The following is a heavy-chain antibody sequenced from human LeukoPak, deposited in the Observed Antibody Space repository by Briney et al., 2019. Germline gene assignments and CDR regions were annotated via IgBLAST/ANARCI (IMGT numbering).Heavy chain of an antibody. D-gene: IGHD1-26*01. V-gene: IGHV3-30*03. CDR3: ASESGSYDDY. Sequence: GGSLRLSCAASGFTFSSYGMHWVRQAPGKGLEWVAVISYDGSNKYYADSVKGRFTISRDNSKNTLHLQMNSLRAEDTAVYYCASESGSYDDYWGQGTLVTVSS. CDR2: ISYDGSNK. CDR1: GFTFSSYG. J-gene: IGHJ4*02.